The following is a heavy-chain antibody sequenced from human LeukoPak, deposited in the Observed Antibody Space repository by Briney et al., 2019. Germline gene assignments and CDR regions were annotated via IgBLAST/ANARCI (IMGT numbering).Heavy chain of an antibody. CDR1: GITLSNYG. CDR3: AKRGVVIRVILVGFHKEAYYFDS. Sequence: GGSLRLSCAVSGITLSNYGMSWVRQAPGKGLEWVAGISDSSGRTNYADSVKGRFTISRDNPKNTLHLQMNSLRAEDTAVYFCAKRGVVIRVILVGFHKEAYYFDSWGQGALVTVSS. D-gene: IGHD3-22*01. CDR2: ISDSSGRT. J-gene: IGHJ4*02. V-gene: IGHV3-23*01.